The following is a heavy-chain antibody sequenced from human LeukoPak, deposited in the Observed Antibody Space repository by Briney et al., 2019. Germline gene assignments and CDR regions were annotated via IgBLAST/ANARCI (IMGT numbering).Heavy chain of an antibody. Sequence: SATLSLTCTVSGGSISSTSYFWGWIRQPPGKGLEWIGSIYYRGDTYYNPSLKSRVTISVDTSKNHFSLKLSSVTAADTAVYYCARYLNYADYTAAFDIWGQGTMVAVSS. CDR3: ARYLNYADYTAAFDI. J-gene: IGHJ3*02. CDR1: GGSISSTSYF. CDR2: IYYRGDT. D-gene: IGHD4-17*01. V-gene: IGHV4-39*02.